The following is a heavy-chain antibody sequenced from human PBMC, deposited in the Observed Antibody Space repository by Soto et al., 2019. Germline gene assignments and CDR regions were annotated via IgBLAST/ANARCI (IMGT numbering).Heavy chain of an antibody. CDR2: ISGSGDST. D-gene: IGHD2-15*01. CDR3: AKGPVCGGNCYGAVDY. CDR1: GFTFSSYA. J-gene: IGHJ4*02. Sequence: GGSLRLSCAASGFTFSSYAMSWVRQAPGKGLEWVSAISGSGDSTFYADSVKGRFSISRDNSKSTLYLQMNSLRAEDTAMYYCAKGPVCGGNCYGAVDYWGQGTLVTVSS. V-gene: IGHV3-23*01.